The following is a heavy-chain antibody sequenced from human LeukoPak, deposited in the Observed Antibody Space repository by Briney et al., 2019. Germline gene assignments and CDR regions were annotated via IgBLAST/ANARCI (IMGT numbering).Heavy chain of an antibody. Sequence: GASVKVSCKASGYTFTSYFIHWVRQAPGQGLEWMGIINPSGGAPRNVQKFQGRVTMTRDTSTSTIYTELSSLRSEDTAVYYCARVRDYGDYNDAFDIWGQGTMVSVSS. CDR3: ARVRDYGDYNDAFDI. D-gene: IGHD4-17*01. J-gene: IGHJ3*02. CDR1: GYTFTSYF. V-gene: IGHV1-46*01. CDR2: INPSGGAP.